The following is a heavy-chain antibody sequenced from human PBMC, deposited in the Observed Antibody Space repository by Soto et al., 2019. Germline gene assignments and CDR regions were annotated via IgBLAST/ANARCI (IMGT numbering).Heavy chain of an antibody. V-gene: IGHV1-69*04. CDR2: IIPILGIA. CDR3: ARDPNPLEWSHYQNSYSWFDP. J-gene: IGHJ5*02. CDR1: GGTLSSYT. Sequence: GASVKVSCKASGGTLSSYTISWVGQAPGQGLEWMGRIIPILGIANYAQKFQGRVTITADKSTSTAYMELSSLRSEDTAVYYCARDPNPLEWSHYQNSYSWFDPWGQGTLVTVSS. D-gene: IGHD3-3*01.